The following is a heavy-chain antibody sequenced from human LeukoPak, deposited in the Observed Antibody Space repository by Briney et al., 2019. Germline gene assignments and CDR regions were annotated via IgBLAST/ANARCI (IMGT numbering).Heavy chain of an antibody. Sequence: GGSLRLSCVASGFNFNRHVMSWVRHAPEKGLQWVSAISGDGENTYYTDSVKGRFTISRDNSKNTLFLQMNSLRGEDTAVYYCARLVAHSSPSDYWGQGTLVTVSS. J-gene: IGHJ4*02. D-gene: IGHD6-19*01. CDR1: GFNFNRHV. CDR2: ISGDGENT. CDR3: ARLVAHSSPSDY. V-gene: IGHV3-23*01.